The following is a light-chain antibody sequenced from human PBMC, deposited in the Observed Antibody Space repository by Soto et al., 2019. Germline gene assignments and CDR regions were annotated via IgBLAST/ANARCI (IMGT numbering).Light chain of an antibody. CDR3: QEYYTTPTWT. Sequence: DIVMTQSPDSLTLSLGERATINCKSSQSVFSRFRNKNYLGWFQQKPGQPPRLLIYWASTRESGVTDRFSGSGSGTDFTISINSLQAEDVAVYYWQEYYTTPTWTLGKGTKVEV. J-gene: IGKJ1*01. CDR2: WAS. V-gene: IGKV4-1*01. CDR1: QSVFSRFRNKNY.